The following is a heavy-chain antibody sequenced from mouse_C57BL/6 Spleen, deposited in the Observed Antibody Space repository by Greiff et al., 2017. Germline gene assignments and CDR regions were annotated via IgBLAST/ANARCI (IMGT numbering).Heavy chain of an antibody. CDR3: ARDNSGGWFAY. CDR1: GYSITSGYY. D-gene: IGHD1-3*01. CDR2: ISYDGSN. Sequence: EVQRVESGPGLVKPSQSLSLTCSVTGYSITSGYYWNWIRQFPGNKLEWMGYISYDGSNNYNPSLKNRISITLDTSKNQLFLKLNTVTTEDTATYYCARDNSGGWFAYWGQGTLVTVSA. J-gene: IGHJ3*01. V-gene: IGHV3-6*01.